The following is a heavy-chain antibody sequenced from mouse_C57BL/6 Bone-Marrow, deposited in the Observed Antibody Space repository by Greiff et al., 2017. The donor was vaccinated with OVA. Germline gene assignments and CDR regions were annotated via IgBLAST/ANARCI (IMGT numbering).Heavy chain of an antibody. CDR3: TFIYYGYDGFAY. V-gene: IGHV14-4*01. Sequence: EVKLQQSGAELVRPGASVKLSCTASGFNIKDDYMHWVKQRPEQGLEWIGWIDPETGDTEYASKFQGKATITADTSANTAYLQLSSLTSEDTAVYYCTFIYYGYDGFAYWGQGTLVTVSA. CDR2: IDPETGDT. CDR1: GFNIKDDY. D-gene: IGHD2-2*01. J-gene: IGHJ3*01.